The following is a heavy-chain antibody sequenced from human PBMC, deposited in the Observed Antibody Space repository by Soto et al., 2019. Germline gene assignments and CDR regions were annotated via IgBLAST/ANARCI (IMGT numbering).Heavy chain of an antibody. V-gene: IGHV3-33*01. CDR1: GFSFSTYG. J-gene: IGHJ4*02. CDR2: IWHNGNNK. Sequence: QVQLVESGGRVVQPGTSLRLSCAVSGFSFSTYGMHWVRQAPGKGLEWVAVIWHNGNNKYYADSVKGRFTISRDNSKITLYLQMDSLRAEDTAVYYCARDTSAGVDYWGQGTLVTVSS. D-gene: IGHD2-15*01. CDR3: ARDTSAGVDY.